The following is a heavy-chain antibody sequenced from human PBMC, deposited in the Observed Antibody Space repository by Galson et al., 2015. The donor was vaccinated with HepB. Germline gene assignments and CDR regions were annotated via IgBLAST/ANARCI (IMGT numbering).Heavy chain of an antibody. V-gene: IGHV3-7*01. CDR1: GFSFSTFW. CDR2: IKEDGSEK. J-gene: IGHJ4*02. CDR3: SKGGHLDF. Sequence: SLRLSCAASGFSFSTFWMSWARQAPGKGLEWVANIKEDGSEKHYVDSVMGRFTISRDNAKNSIFLQMNSLRAEDTAVYYCSKGGHLDFWGQGTLVSVSS. D-gene: IGHD2-15*01.